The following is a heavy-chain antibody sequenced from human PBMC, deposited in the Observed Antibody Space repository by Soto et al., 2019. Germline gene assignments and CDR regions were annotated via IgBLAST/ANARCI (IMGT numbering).Heavy chain of an antibody. CDR3: AKRQSFDFLSGYPPFFDY. D-gene: IGHD3-3*01. J-gene: IGHJ4*02. V-gene: IGHV3-23*01. CDR2: VGGSGSDT. CDR1: AINFRSYA. Sequence: EVQVLESGGGLVQPGGSLKLSCSASAINFRSYAMSWVRQAPGTGLEWVSAVGGSGSDTYYADFVKGRFTVSRDASKNTLYLNLSRLRVEDTAIYFCAKRQSFDFLSGYPPFFDYWGQGTPVTVSS.